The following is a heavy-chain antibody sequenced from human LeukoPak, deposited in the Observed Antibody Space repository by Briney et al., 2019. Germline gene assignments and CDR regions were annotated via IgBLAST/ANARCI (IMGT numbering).Heavy chain of an antibody. CDR1: GFTFSSYE. CDR3: AELGITMIGGV. D-gene: IGHD3-10*02. J-gene: IGHJ6*04. V-gene: IGHV3-48*03. CDR2: ISSSGSTI. Sequence: GGSLRLSCAASGFTFSSYEMNWVRQAPGKGLEWVSYISSSGSTIYYADSVKGRFTTSRDNAENSLYLQMNSLRAEDTAVYYCAELGITMIGGVWGKGTTVTISS.